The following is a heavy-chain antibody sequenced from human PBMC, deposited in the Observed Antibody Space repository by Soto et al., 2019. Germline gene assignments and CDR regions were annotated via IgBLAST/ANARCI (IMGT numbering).Heavy chain of an antibody. CDR3: ARGPSCGGDCYLFDY. J-gene: IGHJ4*02. CDR2: INPGGGRT. CDR1: GYTFTSYY. V-gene: IGHV1-46*01. Sequence: QVQLVQSGAEVTKPGALVKLSCKASGYTFTSYYIHWVRQAPGQGLEWVAMINPGGGRTKNAQMFQGRVTLTRDTSTGTVDMELSSLTSADTAVYYCARGPSCGGDCYLFDYWGQGSLVTVSS. D-gene: IGHD2-21*02.